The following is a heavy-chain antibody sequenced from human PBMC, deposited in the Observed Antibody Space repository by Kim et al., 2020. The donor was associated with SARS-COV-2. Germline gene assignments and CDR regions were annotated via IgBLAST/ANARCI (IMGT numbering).Heavy chain of an antibody. J-gene: IGHJ4*02. CDR3: ARGTVGVSTKSDF. Sequence: ASVKVSCKASGYTFTNFGIIWVRQAPGQGLEWMGWINTYNLNTNYARNLQGRVTMTTDTSTTTTYMELRSLRSDDTAVYYCARGTVGVSTKSDFWGQGTLVTVSS. D-gene: IGHD3-16*01. CDR1: GYTFTNFG. CDR2: INTYNLNT. V-gene: IGHV1-18*01.